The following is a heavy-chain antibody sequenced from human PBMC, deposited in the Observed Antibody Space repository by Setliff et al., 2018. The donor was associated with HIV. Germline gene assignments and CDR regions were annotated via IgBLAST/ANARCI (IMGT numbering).Heavy chain of an antibody. V-gene: IGHV1-69*13. J-gene: IGHJ4*02. D-gene: IGHD6-19*01. Sequence: ASVKVSCKASGGSFSSYGLSWVRQAPGQGLEWMGGIMPIFGTANYAQKFQGRVTIIADASTNTVNMELSSLRSDDTAVYYCARNSFPVGVTGTGPLFDYWGQGTLVTVSS. CDR3: ARNSFPVGVTGTGPLFDY. CDR2: IMPIFGTA. CDR1: GGSFSSYG.